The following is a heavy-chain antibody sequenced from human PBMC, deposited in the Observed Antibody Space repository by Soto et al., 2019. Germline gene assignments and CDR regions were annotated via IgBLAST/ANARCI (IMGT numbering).Heavy chain of an antibody. J-gene: IGHJ4*02. CDR2: IRSKAYGGTT. Sequence: PGGSLRLSCTASGFTFGDYAMSWVRQAPGKGLEWVGFIRSKAYGGTTEYAASVKGRFTISRDDSKSIAYLQMNSLKTEDTAVYYCTSTHIFGVVIQNDYWGQGTLVTVSS. CDR3: TSTHIFGVVIQNDY. CDR1: GFTFGDYA. V-gene: IGHV3-49*04. D-gene: IGHD3-3*02.